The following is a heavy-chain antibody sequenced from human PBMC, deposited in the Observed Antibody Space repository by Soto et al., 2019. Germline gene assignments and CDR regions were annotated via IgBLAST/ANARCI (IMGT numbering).Heavy chain of an antibody. CDR3: ASGASRWYPYYVDS. V-gene: IGHV1-69*01. CDR2: IIPYYNTL. J-gene: IGHJ4*02. D-gene: IGHD6-13*01. CDR1: EGTFNSYA. Sequence: QAQVVQSGAEVRKPGSSVKLSCRASEGTFNSYAIAWVRQAPGQGLEWMGGIIPYYNTLNYAHKFQDRVTITSVDSTNTAYMETSSLRSADTSGYFCASGASRWYPYYVDSWAQGPRVTGSS.